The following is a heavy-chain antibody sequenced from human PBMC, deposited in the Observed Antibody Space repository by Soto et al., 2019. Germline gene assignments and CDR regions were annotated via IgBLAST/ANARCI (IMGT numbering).Heavy chain of an antibody. D-gene: IGHD3-9*01. V-gene: IGHV4-4*02. CDR3: ARVRAYDILTGYQNYNWFDP. Sequence: QVQLQESGPAQVKPSGTLSFTCAVSGDSISSSNWWSWVRQPPGKGLEWIGEIYHSGSTNYNPSLKSRVTISVDTFKNQFSLKLSSVTAADTAVYYCARVRAYDILTGYQNYNWFDPWGQGTLVTVSS. J-gene: IGHJ5*02. CDR1: GDSISSSNW. CDR2: IYHSGST.